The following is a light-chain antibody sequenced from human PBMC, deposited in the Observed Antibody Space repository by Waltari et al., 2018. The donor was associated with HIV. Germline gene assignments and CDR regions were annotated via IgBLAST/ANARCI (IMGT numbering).Light chain of an antibody. CDR2: DAS. CDR3: QQYNNWPPIT. CDR1: QSVSSN. Sequence: EIVMTQSPATLSVSPGERATLSCRASQSVSSNLAWYQQKPGQPPRLLNYDASTRATGIPARFSGSGSGTEFTLTISSLQSEDFAVYFCQQYNNWPPITFGQGTRLEIK. J-gene: IGKJ5*01. V-gene: IGKV3-15*01.